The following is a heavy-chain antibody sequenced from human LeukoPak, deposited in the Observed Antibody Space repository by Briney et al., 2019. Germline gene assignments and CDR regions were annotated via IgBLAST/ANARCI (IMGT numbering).Heavy chain of an antibody. V-gene: IGHV3-48*01. Sequence: GGSLRLSCAASGFTFSSYSMNWVRQAPGKGLEWVSYISSSSSTIYYADSVKGRFTISRDNAKNSLSLQMNSLRAEDAAVYYCARVRTSITIFGVVRPYYYYMDVWGKGTTVTVSS. J-gene: IGHJ6*03. CDR3: ARVRTSITIFGVVRPYYYYMDV. CDR2: ISSSSSTI. CDR1: GFTFSSYS. D-gene: IGHD3-3*01.